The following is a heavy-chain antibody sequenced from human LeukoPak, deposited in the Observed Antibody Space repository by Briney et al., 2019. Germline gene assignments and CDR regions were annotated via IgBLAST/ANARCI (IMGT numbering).Heavy chain of an antibody. CDR3: AKGVGTNKGGYYFDY. Sequence: GGSLRLSCAASGFTFSSYAMNWVRQSPGKGLEWVSGISGNGVTRHYADSVKGRFTISRDGSKNTLYVQMNSLRAEDTAVYYCAKGVGTNKGGYYFDYWGQGTPVTVSS. D-gene: IGHD1-26*01. J-gene: IGHJ4*02. CDR2: ISGNGVTR. CDR1: GFTFSSYA. V-gene: IGHV3-23*01.